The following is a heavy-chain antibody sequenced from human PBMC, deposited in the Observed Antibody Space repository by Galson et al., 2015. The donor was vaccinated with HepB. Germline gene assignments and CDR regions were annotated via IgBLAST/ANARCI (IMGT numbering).Heavy chain of an antibody. D-gene: IGHD3-10*01. CDR2: ISWDGGST. CDR1: GFTFDDYT. V-gene: IGHV3-43*01. CDR3: AKDTRLYGSGDYFDY. J-gene: IGHJ4*02. Sequence: SLRLSCAASGFTFDDYTMHWVRQAPGKGLEWVSLISWDGGSTYYADSVKGRFTISRDNSKNSLYLQMNSLRTEDTALYYCAKDTRLYGSGDYFDYWGQGTLVTVSS.